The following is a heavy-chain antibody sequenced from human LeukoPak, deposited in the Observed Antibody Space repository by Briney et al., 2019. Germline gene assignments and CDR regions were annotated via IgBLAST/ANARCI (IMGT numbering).Heavy chain of an antibody. D-gene: IGHD5-24*01. CDR2: IYYSGST. Sequence: GTLRLSCAASGFTFSSYGMSWVRQAPGKGLEWIGYIYYSGSTNYNPSLKSRVTISVDTSKNQFSLKLSSVTAADTAVYYCARARDGYNWEYYFDYWGQGTLVTVSS. V-gene: IGHV4-59*01. J-gene: IGHJ4*02. CDR3: ARARDGYNWEYYFDY. CDR1: GFTFSSYG.